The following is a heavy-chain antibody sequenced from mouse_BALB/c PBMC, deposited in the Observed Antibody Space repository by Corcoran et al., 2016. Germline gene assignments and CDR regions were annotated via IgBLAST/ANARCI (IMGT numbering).Heavy chain of an antibody. V-gene: IGHV1-9*01. CDR3: ARRSYYYAMDY. J-gene: IGHJ4*01. Sequence: QVQLQQSGAELMKPGASVKISCKATGYTFSSYWIEWVKQRPGHGLEWIGEILPGSGSTNYNEKFKGKATFTADTSSITAYMQLSSLTSEDSAVYYCARRSYYYAMDYWGQGTSVTVSS. CDR1: GYTFSSYW. CDR2: ILPGSGST.